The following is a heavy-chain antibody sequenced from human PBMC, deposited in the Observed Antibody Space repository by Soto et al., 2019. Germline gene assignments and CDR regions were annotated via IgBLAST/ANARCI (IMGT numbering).Heavy chain of an antibody. CDR1: GFTFSSYG. D-gene: IGHD6-13*01. CDR3: AREGDVAAAIDY. Sequence: QVQLVESGGGVVQPGRSLRLSCAASGFTFSSYGMHWVRQAPGKGLEWVAVIWYDGSNKYYADSVKGRFTISRDNSKNTLYLQMNSLRAEDTAVYYCAREGDVAAAIDYWGQGTLVTVFS. CDR2: IWYDGSNK. J-gene: IGHJ4*02. V-gene: IGHV3-33*01.